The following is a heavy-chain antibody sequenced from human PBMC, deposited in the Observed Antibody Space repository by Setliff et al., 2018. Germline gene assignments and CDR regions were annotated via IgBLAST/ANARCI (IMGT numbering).Heavy chain of an antibody. D-gene: IGHD2-2*01. CDR3: ARERGLGYCSSTSCRYCYYSMDV. J-gene: IGHJ6*02. CDR2: IYYSGSN. CDR1: GGSISSSSYY. V-gene: IGHV4-39*07. Sequence: SETLSLTCTVSGGSISSSSYYWGRIRQPPGKGLEWSGSIYYSGSNYYNSSLKSRVTISVDTSKNQFSMKLSTVTAADTAVYYCARERGLGYCSSTSCRYCYYSMDVWGQETTVTVSS.